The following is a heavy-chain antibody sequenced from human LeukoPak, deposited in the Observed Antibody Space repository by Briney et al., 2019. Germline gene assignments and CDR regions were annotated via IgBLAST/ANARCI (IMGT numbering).Heavy chain of an antibody. V-gene: IGHV3-30*04. Sequence: GRSLRLSCAASGFTFNSYAIHWVRQAPGRGLEGVAVISYEGSNKYYADFVKGRLTISRDNSKKTLYLQMNSLRAEDTAVYYCARAFGAYGSGSYSPFDYWGQGTLVTVSS. CDR2: ISYEGSNK. CDR1: GFTFNSYA. CDR3: ARAFGAYGSGSYSPFDY. J-gene: IGHJ4*02. D-gene: IGHD3-10*01.